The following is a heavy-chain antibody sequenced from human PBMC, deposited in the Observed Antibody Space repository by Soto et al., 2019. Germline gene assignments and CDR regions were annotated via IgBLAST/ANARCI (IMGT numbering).Heavy chain of an antibody. D-gene: IGHD3-3*01. V-gene: IGHV4-34*01. CDR2: INHSGST. J-gene: IGHJ6*02. Sequence: SETLSLTCAVYGGAFRGYYWSWIRQPPGKGLEWIGEINHSGSTNYNPSLKSRVTISVDTSKNQFSLKLSSVTAADTAVYYCARGRALYHDFWSGYYTYGMDVWGQGTTVT. CDR3: ARGRALYHDFWSGYYTYGMDV. CDR1: GGAFRGYY.